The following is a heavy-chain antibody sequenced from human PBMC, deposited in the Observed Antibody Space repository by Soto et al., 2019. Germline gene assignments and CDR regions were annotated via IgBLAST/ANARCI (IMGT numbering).Heavy chain of an antibody. CDR2: IYYSGST. V-gene: IGHV4-39*01. CDR1: GGSINSSSYF. J-gene: IGHJ5*02. Sequence: PSETLSLTCSVSGGSINSSSYFWGWVCQPPGKGLEWIGSIYYSGSTYYNPSLRSRVTISVDTSKNQFSLKLSSVTAADTAVVYCARHYSSGSRNWFDPWGQGTLVP. CDR3: ARHYSSGSRNWFDP. D-gene: IGHD6-19*01.